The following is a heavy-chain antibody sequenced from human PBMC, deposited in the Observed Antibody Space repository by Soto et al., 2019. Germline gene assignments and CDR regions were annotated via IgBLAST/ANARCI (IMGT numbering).Heavy chain of an antibody. CDR3: ARGPSGWFGFDY. Sequence: EVQLVESGGGVVQPGGSLRLSCAGSGFTFSSNWMHWVRQDPGKGLVWVSRLNSDGTSASYADSVKGRFTISRDKAKNTLFLQINSLTAEDTALYYCARGPSGWFGFDYWGQGTLVTVSS. J-gene: IGHJ4*02. CDR1: GFTFSSNW. V-gene: IGHV3-74*01. D-gene: IGHD6-19*01. CDR2: LNSDGTSA.